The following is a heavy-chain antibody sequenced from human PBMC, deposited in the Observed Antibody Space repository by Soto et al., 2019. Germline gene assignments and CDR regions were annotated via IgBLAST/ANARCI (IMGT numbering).Heavy chain of an antibody. CDR1: GYSFTSYW. V-gene: IGHV5-10-1*01. CDR3: ARLQEAAGDNDLTFDY. J-gene: IGHJ4*02. CDR2: IDPSDSYT. D-gene: IGHD6-13*01. Sequence: EVQLVQSGAEVKKPGESLRISCKGSGYSFTSYWISWVRQMPGKGLEWMGRIDPSDSYTNYSPSFQGHVTISADKSISTAYLQWSSLKASATAMYYCARLQEAAGDNDLTFDYWGQGTLVTVSS.